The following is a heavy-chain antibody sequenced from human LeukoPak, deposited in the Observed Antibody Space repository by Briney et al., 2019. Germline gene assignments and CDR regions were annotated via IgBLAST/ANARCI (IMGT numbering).Heavy chain of an antibody. CDR3: TTDLPTLGSGEMDY. CDR1: GFTFSNAW. CDR2: IKTKTEGGTT. D-gene: IGHD3-10*01. J-gene: IGHJ4*02. Sequence: AGGSLRLSCAASGFTFSNAWMSWVRQAPGKGLEWVGRIKTKTEGGTTDYPAPVKGRFTISRDDSKNTVYLQMNSLKTEDTAVYYCTTDLPTLGSGEMDYWGQGTLVTVSS. V-gene: IGHV3-15*01.